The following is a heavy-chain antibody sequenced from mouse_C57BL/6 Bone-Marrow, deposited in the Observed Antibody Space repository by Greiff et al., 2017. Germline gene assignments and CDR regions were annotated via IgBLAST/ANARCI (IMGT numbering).Heavy chain of an antibody. J-gene: IGHJ2*01. Sequence: LQQSGAELVRPGTSVKVSCKASGYAFTNYLIEWVKQRPGQGLEWIGVINPGSGGTNYNEKFKGKATLTADKSSSTAYMQLSSLTSEDSAVYFCARGDGYYDYWGQGTTLTVSS. CDR2: INPGSGGT. CDR1: GYAFTNYL. D-gene: IGHD2-3*01. CDR3: ARGDGYYDY. V-gene: IGHV1-54*01.